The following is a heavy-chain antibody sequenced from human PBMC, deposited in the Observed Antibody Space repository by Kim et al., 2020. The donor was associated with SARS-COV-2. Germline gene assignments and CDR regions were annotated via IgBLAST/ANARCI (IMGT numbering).Heavy chain of an antibody. D-gene: IGHD3-3*01. Sequence: GGSLRLSCVASGFTFSTFGMHWVRQAPGKGLEWVATISYEGSKKYYVDSVNGRVTISRDNFKNTLYLQMNGMRPEDTGVYFCAKRNEIFWLGLLLVGVDAWGRGTRVTV. J-gene: IGHJ6*02. CDR1: GFTFSTFG. CDR2: ISYEGSKK. V-gene: IGHV3-30*18. CDR3: AKRNEIFWLGLLLVGVDA.